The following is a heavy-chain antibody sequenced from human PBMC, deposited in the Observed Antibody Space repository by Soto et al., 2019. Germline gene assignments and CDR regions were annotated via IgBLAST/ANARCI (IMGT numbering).Heavy chain of an antibody. D-gene: IGHD5-18*01. CDR1: GGSFSGYY. Sequence: SDTLSLTCAVYGGSFSGYYWSWIRQPPGKGLEWIGETNHSGSTNYNPSLKSRVTISVDTSKNQFSLKLSSVTVADTAVYYCARDCGSSYGYVDYYGVDVWGQGTTVTVPS. V-gene: IGHV4-34*01. CDR2: TNHSGST. CDR3: ARDCGSSYGYVDYYGVDV. J-gene: IGHJ6*01.